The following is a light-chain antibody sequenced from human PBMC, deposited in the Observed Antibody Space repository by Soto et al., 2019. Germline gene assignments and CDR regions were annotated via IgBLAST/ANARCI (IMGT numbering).Light chain of an antibody. V-gene: IGKV1-5*01. Sequence: DIQMTQSPSTLSASVGDRVTITCRASQFISSWLAWYQQKPGKVPKLLIFHASNLESGVPSRFSGSGSGTEFTLTISSLQPDDFATYYCQQYNSYPWTFGQGTTVDIK. J-gene: IGKJ1*01. CDR2: HAS. CDR3: QQYNSYPWT. CDR1: QFISSW.